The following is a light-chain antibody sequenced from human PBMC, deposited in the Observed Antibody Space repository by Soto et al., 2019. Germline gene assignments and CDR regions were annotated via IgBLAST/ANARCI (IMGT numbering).Light chain of an antibody. CDR1: QGISNY. CDR2: AAS. J-gene: IGKJ1*01. V-gene: IGKV1-27*01. CDR3: QKYNSAPWT. Sequence: DSQMPQSPSSLAASVGDRVTITCRASQGISNYLAWYQQKPGKVPKLLIYAASTLQSGVRSRFSGSRSGTDFTLTISSLQPEDVATYYCQKYNSAPWTFGQGTKVEIK.